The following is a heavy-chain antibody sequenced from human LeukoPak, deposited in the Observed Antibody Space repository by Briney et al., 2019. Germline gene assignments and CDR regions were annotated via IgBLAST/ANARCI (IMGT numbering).Heavy chain of an antibody. Sequence: GRSLRLSCAASGFTFSSYGMHWVRQAPGKGLEWVAVISYDGSNKYYADSVKGRFTISRDDSKNTLYLQMNSLRAEDTAVYYCARGPGNIVVVVASNRWVDPWGQGTLVTVSS. J-gene: IGHJ5*02. CDR2: ISYDGSNK. CDR1: GFTFSSYG. D-gene: IGHD2-15*01. CDR3: ARGPGNIVVVVASNRWVDP. V-gene: IGHV3-30*03.